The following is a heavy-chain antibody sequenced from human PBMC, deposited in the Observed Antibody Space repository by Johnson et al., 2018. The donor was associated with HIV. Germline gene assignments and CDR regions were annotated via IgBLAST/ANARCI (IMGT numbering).Heavy chain of an antibody. Sequence: VQLVESGGGVVRPGGSLRLSCAASGFTFDDYAMTWVRQAPGKGLEWVSGINWNGGSTGYADSVKGRFTSSRDNAKNSLYLQMNSLRAEDTALYYCASFFSAELWTDAFDIWGQGTMVTVSS. CDR1: GFTFDDYA. CDR3: ASFFSAELWTDAFDI. J-gene: IGHJ3*02. V-gene: IGHV3-20*04. D-gene: IGHD5-18*01. CDR2: INWNGGST.